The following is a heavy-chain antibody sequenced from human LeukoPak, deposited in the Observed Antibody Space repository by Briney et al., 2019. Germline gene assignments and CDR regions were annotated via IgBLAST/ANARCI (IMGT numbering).Heavy chain of an antibody. CDR1: GGSISSGGYY. CDR3: ARHPSGGGIAVAGPLLDY. Sequence: SQTLSLTCTVSGGSISSGGYYWSWIRQPPGKGLEWIGSIYYSGSTYYNPSLKSRVTISVDTSKNQFSLKLSSVTAADTAAYYCARHPSGGGIAVAGPLLDYWGQGTLVTVSS. D-gene: IGHD6-19*01. CDR2: IYYSGST. J-gene: IGHJ4*02. V-gene: IGHV4-39*01.